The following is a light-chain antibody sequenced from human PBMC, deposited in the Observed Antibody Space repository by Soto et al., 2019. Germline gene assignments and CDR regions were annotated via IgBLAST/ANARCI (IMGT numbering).Light chain of an antibody. V-gene: IGKV1-39*01. Sequence: DIQMTQSPSTLSASVGDRVTITCRASQIISNYLNWYQQKPGKAPKLLIYAASSLQSGVPSRFSGSGSGTDFALTISSLQPEDFATYYCQQSYSTSVTFGQGTRLENK. J-gene: IGKJ5*01. CDR1: QIISNY. CDR2: AAS. CDR3: QQSYSTSVT.